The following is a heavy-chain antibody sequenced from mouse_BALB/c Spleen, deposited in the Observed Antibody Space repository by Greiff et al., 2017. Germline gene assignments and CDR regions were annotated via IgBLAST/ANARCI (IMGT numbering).Heavy chain of an antibody. CDR1: GFTFSSYG. V-gene: IGHV5-6-3*01. CDR2: INSNGGST. CDR3: KRGGSVCAY. J-gene: IGHJ3*01. D-gene: IGHD4-1*01. Sequence: DVKLVESGGGLVQPGGSLKLSCAASGFTFSSYGMSWVRQTPDKRLELVATINSNGGSTYYPDSVKGRITISSDNTKNTLYLKMSSLKSEDTTMYYCKRGGSVCAYWGQGTLVTVSA.